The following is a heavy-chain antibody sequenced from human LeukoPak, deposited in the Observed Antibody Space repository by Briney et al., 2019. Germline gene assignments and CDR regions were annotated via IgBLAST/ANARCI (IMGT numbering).Heavy chain of an antibody. Sequence: GGSLRLSCAASGFTVSSNYMSWVRQAPGKGLEWVSVIYSGGSTYYADSVKGRFTISRDNSKNTLYLQMNSLRAEDTAVYYCARESSSGWNNWFAPWGQGPLVTVSS. J-gene: IGHJ5*02. V-gene: IGHV3-53*01. CDR1: GFTVSSNY. CDR3: ARESSSGWNNWFAP. CDR2: IYSGGST. D-gene: IGHD6-19*01.